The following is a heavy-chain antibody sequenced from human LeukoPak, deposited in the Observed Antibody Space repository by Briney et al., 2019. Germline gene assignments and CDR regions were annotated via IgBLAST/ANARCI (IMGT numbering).Heavy chain of an antibody. CDR1: RFTVSSNY. D-gene: IGHD2-2*01. J-gene: IGHJ5*02. CDR3: ARDPSGQYCSSTSCLDNWFDP. CDR2: ISYDGSNK. V-gene: IGHV3-30-3*01. Sequence: PGGSLRLPCAASRFTVSSNYMSWVRQAPGKGLEWVAVISYDGSNKYYADSVKGRFTISRDNSKNTLYLQMNSLRAEDTAVYYCARDPSGQYCSSTSCLDNWFDPWGQGTLVTVSS.